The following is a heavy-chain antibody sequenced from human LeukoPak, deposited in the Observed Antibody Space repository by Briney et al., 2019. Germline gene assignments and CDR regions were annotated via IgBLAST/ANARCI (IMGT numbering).Heavy chain of an antibody. CDR1: GFTFSSYE. CDR2: ISSSGSTI. J-gene: IGHJ4*02. Sequence: GGSLTLSCAASGFTFSSYEMNWVRHAPGTGLDWVSYISSSGSTIYYADSVKGRFTISRDNAKNSLYLQMNSLRAEDTAVYYCARDTRVGYSYGRGSFDYWGQGTLVTVSS. D-gene: IGHD5-18*01. CDR3: ARDTRVGYSYGRGSFDY. V-gene: IGHV3-48*03.